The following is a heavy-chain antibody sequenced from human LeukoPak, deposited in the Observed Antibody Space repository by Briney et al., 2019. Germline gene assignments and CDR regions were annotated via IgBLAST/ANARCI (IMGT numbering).Heavy chain of an antibody. V-gene: IGHV3-21*01. D-gene: IGHD4-23*01. Sequence: GGSLRLSCAASGFTFSTYAINWVHQAPGKGLEWVSSINSAGTSKKYADSLKGRFTISRDNAKNSLFLQLSSLRDEDTAVYYCARGRNAGGPYYSDYWGQGTLVTVSS. CDR2: INSAGTSK. J-gene: IGHJ4*02. CDR3: ARGRNAGGPYYSDY. CDR1: GFTFSTYA.